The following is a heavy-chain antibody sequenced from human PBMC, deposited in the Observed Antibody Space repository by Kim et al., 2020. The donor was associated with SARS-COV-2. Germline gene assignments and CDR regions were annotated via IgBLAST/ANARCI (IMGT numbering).Heavy chain of an antibody. J-gene: IGHJ4*02. Sequence: GGSLRLSCAASGFTFSSSWMHWVCQAPEKGLEWVAGINDDGSEKYYVDSVKGRLTISRDNAKNSLYLQVNSLRAEDMTVAGGVVVPATDSWGQGTLVTVSS. CDR1: GFTFSSSW. V-gene: IGHV3-7*03. D-gene: IGHD2-15*01. CDR3: VVVPATDS. CDR2: INDDGSEK.